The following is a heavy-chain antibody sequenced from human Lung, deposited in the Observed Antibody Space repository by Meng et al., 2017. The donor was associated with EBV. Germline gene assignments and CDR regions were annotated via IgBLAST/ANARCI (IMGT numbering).Heavy chain of an antibody. CDR1: GGSISSSNW. V-gene: IGHV4-4*02. J-gene: IGHJ4*02. D-gene: IGHD6-13*01. CDR2: IYHSGST. Sequence: QGQLEASGPGLVKPAGTLSLTCAVSGGSISSSNWWSWVRQPPGKGLEWIGEIYHSGSTNYNPSLKSRVTISVDKSKNQFSLKLSSVTAADTAVYYCARARSIAAAVIDYWGQGTLVTVSS. CDR3: ARARSIAAAVIDY.